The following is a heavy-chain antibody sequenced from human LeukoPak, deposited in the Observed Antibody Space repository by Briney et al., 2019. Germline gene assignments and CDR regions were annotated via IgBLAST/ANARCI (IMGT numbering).Heavy chain of an antibody. CDR2: INHSGST. J-gene: IGHJ4*02. V-gene: IGHV4-34*01. CDR3: ARCFTARPFDY. CDR1: GGSFSGYY. D-gene: IGHD2-21*02. Sequence: SETLSLTCAVYGGSFSGYYWSWIRQPPGKGLEWIGEINHSGSTNYNPSLKSRVTISVDTSKNQFSLKLSSVTAADTAVYYCARCFTARPFDYWGQGTLVTVSS.